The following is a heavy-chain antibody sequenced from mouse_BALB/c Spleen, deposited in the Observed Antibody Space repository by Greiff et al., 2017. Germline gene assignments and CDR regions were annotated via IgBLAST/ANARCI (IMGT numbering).Heavy chain of an antibody. Sequence: VQLKESGAELVKPGASVKLSCTASGFNIKDTYMHWVKQRPEQGLEWIGRIDPANGNTKYDPKFQGKATITADTSSNTAYLQLSSLTSEDTAVYYCARSGPYGNYVDYWGQGTTLTVSS. CDR2: IDPANGNT. V-gene: IGHV14-3*02. D-gene: IGHD2-1*01. J-gene: IGHJ2*01. CDR3: ARSGPYGNYVDY. CDR1: GFNIKDTY.